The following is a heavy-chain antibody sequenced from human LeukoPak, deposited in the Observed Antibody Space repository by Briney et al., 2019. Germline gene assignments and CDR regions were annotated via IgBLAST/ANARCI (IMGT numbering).Heavy chain of an antibody. CDR3: TTDCTMITFGGVIVLGG. CDR1: GFTFSSYA. CDR2: IKSKTDGGTT. Sequence: GGSLRLSCAASGFTFSSYAMSWVRQAPGKGLEWVGRIKSKTDGGTTDYAAPVKGRFTISRDDSKNTLYLQMNSLKTEDTAVYYCTTDCTMITFGGVIVLGGWGQGTLVTVSS. D-gene: IGHD3-16*02. J-gene: IGHJ4*02. V-gene: IGHV3-15*01.